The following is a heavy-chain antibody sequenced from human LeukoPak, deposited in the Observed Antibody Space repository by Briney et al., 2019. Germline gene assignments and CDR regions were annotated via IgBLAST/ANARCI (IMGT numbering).Heavy chain of an antibody. CDR3: ATGGRRWFDP. J-gene: IGHJ5*02. D-gene: IGHD3-16*01. Sequence: PSETLSLTCTVSGGSINNNYWSWIRQPPGKGLEWIAYIYYSGSTSYNPSLKSRVTISVDTSKNQLYLNLSSVTAADTAVYYCATGGRRWFDPWGQGTLVTVSS. V-gene: IGHV4-59*01. CDR2: IYYSGST. CDR1: GGSINNNY.